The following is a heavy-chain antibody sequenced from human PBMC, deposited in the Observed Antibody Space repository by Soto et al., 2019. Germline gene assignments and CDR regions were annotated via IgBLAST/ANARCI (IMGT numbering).Heavy chain of an antibody. V-gene: IGHV3-53*01. CDR2: HYSGGST. CDR3: AKVITTDISYWYGMDV. J-gene: IGHJ6*02. D-gene: IGHD2-8*02. Sequence: GGSLRLSCAISGFSVSSNYLSWVRQAPGKGLEWVSVHYSGGSTYYADSVQGRFTISRDKSENTLYLQMNSLRAEDTAVYYCAKVITTDISYWYGMDVWGQGTTVTVSS. CDR1: GFSVSSNY.